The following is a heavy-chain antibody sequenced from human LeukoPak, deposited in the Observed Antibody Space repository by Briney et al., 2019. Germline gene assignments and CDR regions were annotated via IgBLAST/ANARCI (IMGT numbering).Heavy chain of an antibody. CDR3: ARHHQWSGYCLFDY. V-gene: IGHV1-18*01. CDR1: GYTFTSYG. Sequence: ASVKVSCKASGYTFTSYGISWVRQAPGQGREWMGWISAYNGNTNYAQKLQGRVTMTTDTSTSTAYMELRSLRSDDTAVYYCARHHQWSGYCLFDYWGQGTLVTVSS. CDR2: ISAYNGNT. J-gene: IGHJ4*02. D-gene: IGHD3-3*01.